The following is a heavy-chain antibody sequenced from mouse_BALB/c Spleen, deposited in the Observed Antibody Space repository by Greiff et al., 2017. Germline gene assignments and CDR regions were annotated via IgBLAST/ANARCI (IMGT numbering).Heavy chain of an antibody. Sequence: EVKLVESGGGLVQPGGSLKLSCAASGFTFSSYTMSWVRQTPEKRLEWVAYISNGGGSTYYPDTVKGRFTISRDNAKNTLYLQMSSLKSEDTAMYYCARRSSANWDEGYYFDYWGQGTTLTVSS. CDR1: GFTFSSYT. CDR2: ISNGGGST. J-gene: IGHJ2*01. D-gene: IGHD4-1*01. V-gene: IGHV5-12-2*01. CDR3: ARRSSANWDEGYYFDY.